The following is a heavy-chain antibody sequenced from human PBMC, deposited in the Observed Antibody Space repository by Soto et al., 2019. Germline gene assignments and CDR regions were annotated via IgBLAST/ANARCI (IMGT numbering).Heavy chain of an antibody. CDR2: IYYSGST. CDR1: GGSISSYY. V-gene: IGHV4-59*12. J-gene: IGHJ4*02. D-gene: IGHD2-8*02. CDR3: ARDKITGLFDY. Sequence: PSETLSLTCTVSGGSISSYYWSWIRQPPGKWLEWIGYIYYSGSTSYNPSLRSRVTISVDKSKNQFSLKLTSVTAADTAVYYCARDKITGLFDYWGQGTLVTVSS.